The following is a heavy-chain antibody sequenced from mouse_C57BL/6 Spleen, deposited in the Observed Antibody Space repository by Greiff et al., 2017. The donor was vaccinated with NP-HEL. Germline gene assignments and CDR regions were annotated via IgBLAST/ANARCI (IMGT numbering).Heavy chain of an antibody. CDR3: ARDGKGDYSNYFDY. CDR1: GYSITSGYY. D-gene: IGHD2-5*01. CDR2: ISYDGSN. V-gene: IGHV3-6*01. J-gene: IGHJ2*01. Sequence: EVKLMESGPGLVKPSQSLSLTCSVTGYSITSGYYWNWIRQFPGNKLEWMGYISYDGSNNYNPSLKNRISITRDTSKNQFFLKLNSVTTEDTATYYCARDGKGDYSNYFDYWGQGTTLTVSS.